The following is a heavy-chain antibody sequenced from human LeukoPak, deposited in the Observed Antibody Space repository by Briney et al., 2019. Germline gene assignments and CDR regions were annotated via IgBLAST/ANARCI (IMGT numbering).Heavy chain of an antibody. Sequence: ASAKVSCKASGYIFTSYYVHWVRQAPGHGLEWMGWINSNSGGTNYAQKFQGGVTMTRDTSISTVYMEISRLRSDDTAVYYCVRGGNSXYXXXXXVWGXGXTXVVSS. CDR3: VRGGNSXYXXXXXV. CDR1: GYIFTSYY. D-gene: IGHD4-23*01. CDR2: INSNSGGT. J-gene: IGHJ6*02. V-gene: IGHV1-2*02.